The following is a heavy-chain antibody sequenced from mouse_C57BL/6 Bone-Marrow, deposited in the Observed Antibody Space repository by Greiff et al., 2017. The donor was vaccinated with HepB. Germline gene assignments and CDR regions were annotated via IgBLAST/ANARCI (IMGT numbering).Heavy chain of an antibody. CDR1: GFTFSSYA. Sequence: EVKLVESGGGLVKPGGSLKLSCAASGFTFSSYAMSWVRQTPEKRLEWVATISDGGSYTYYPDNVKGRFTISRDNAKNNLYLQMSHLKSEDTAMYYCARDVDYDRGYYAMDYWGQGTSVTVSS. D-gene: IGHD2-4*01. V-gene: IGHV5-4*01. J-gene: IGHJ4*01. CDR3: ARDVDYDRGYYAMDY. CDR2: ISDGGSYT.